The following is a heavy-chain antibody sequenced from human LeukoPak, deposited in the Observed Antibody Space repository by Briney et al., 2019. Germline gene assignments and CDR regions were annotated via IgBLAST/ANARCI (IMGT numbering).Heavy chain of an antibody. D-gene: IGHD1-1*01. Sequence: SETLSLTCTVSGGSISSFFWSWIRQPPGKGLEWIGSMHYSGDTKYNPSLRSRVSLSIDTSKHQFSLRLSSVTAADTAVYYCARDLELERNRWNYFESWGQGTLVTVSS. V-gene: IGHV4-59*01. CDR2: MHYSGDT. J-gene: IGHJ4*02. CDR1: GGSISSFF. CDR3: ARDLELERNRWNYFES.